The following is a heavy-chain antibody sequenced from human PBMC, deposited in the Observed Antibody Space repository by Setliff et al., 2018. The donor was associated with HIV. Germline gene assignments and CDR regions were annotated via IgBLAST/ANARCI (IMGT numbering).Heavy chain of an antibody. V-gene: IGHV4-59*08. J-gene: IGHJ4*02. D-gene: IGHD3-22*01. CDR3: ARHEGRGYLGPGLDY. CDR2: ISYGGNT. Sequence: PSETLSLTCTVSGGSISSYQWSWIRQPPGKGLEWIGYISYGGNTDYNPSLKSRVTISGDTSKNQFSLKVNSVTAADTAVYYCARHEGRGYLGPGLDYWGQGTLVTVSS. CDR1: GGSISSYQ.